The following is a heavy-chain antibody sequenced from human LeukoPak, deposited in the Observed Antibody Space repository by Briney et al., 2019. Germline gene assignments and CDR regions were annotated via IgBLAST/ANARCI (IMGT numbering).Heavy chain of an antibody. Sequence: PGGSLRLSCAASGLTFSSYSMNWVRQAPGKGLEWVSSISSSSSYIYYADSVKGRFTISRDNAKNSLYLQMNSLRAEDTAVYYCARDTTSSHPVDAFDIWGQGTMVTVSS. CDR2: ISSSSSYI. J-gene: IGHJ3*02. CDR3: ARDTTSSHPVDAFDI. D-gene: IGHD2/OR15-2a*01. V-gene: IGHV3-21*01. CDR1: GLTFSSYS.